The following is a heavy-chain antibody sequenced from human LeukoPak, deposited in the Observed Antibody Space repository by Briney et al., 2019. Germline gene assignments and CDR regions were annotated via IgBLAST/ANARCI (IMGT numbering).Heavy chain of an antibody. CDR3: ARELRFWAEVASSRGPADY. CDR1: GFSFDDFA. J-gene: IGHJ4*02. D-gene: IGHD3/OR15-3a*01. CDR2: VTASGDDR. V-gene: IGHV3-20*04. Sequence: GGSLRLSCATSGFSFDDFAMSWVRLAPGGGLEWVSGVTASGDDRGYVDSVKGRFTVSRDNAKNSLYLDMNSLRAEDTALYYCARELRFWAEVASSRGPADYWGQGTLVTVSS.